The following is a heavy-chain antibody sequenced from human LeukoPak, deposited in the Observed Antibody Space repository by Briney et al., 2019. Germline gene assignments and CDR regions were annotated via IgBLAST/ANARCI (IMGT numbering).Heavy chain of an antibody. V-gene: IGHV3-48*02. CDR2: ISSSSSTI. J-gene: IGHJ4*02. CDR3: ARDGGLVGASGAFDY. Sequence: GGSLRLSCAASGFTFSSYSMNWVRQAPGKGMEWVSYISSSSSTIYYADSVKGRSTISRDNAKNSLYLQMNSLRDEDTAVYYCARDGGLVGASGAFDYWGQGTLVTVSS. D-gene: IGHD1-26*01. CDR1: GFTFSSYS.